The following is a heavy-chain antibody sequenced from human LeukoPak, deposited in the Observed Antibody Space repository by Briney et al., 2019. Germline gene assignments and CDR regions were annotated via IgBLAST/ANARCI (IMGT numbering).Heavy chain of an antibody. Sequence: PSETLFLTCTVSGGSISNYYWSWIRQPAGKGLEWIGHIHTSGTTNYNPSLKSRVAISVDTSKNQFSLKVTSMTAADTAVYYCARFLPDLWGRGTLVTVSS. V-gene: IGHV4-4*07. J-gene: IGHJ2*01. CDR2: IHTSGTT. CDR1: GGSISNYY. CDR3: ARFLPDL.